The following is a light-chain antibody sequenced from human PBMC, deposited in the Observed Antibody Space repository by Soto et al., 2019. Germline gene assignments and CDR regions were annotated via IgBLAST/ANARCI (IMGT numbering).Light chain of an antibody. CDR2: EVS. Sequence: QSALTQPASVSGSPGQSITISCTGTSNYNLVSWYQQHPGKAPKLVIYEVSERPSGVSNRFSGSKSGNTASLTIPGLQAEDEADYYCCSYPGSSILYVFGTGTKLTVL. CDR1: SNYNL. V-gene: IGLV2-23*02. CDR3: CSYPGSSILYV. J-gene: IGLJ1*01.